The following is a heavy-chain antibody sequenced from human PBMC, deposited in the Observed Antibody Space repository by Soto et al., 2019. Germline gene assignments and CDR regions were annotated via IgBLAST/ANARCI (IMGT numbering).Heavy chain of an antibody. D-gene: IGHD2-2*01. CDR3: AKALRPSLNFFYYMDV. CDR1: GFTFGSYA. J-gene: IGHJ6*03. CDR2: LGGNGFTT. Sequence: VHLLESGGGLVQPGGSLRLSCVVSGFTFGSYAMSWVRQAPEKGPEWVAILGGNGFTTYYADSVKGRFTISGDKSKSTLFLRMNSLRADDTGVYYCAKALRPSLNFFYYMDVWGRGTSVTVSS. V-gene: IGHV3-23*01.